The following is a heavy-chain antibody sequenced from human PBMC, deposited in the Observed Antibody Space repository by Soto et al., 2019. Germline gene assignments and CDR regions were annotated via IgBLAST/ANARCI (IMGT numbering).Heavy chain of an antibody. CDR2: VSSEGNTK. J-gene: IGHJ4*02. D-gene: IGHD6-13*01. V-gene: IGHV3-30*04. CDR1: GFTFRSYA. Sequence: QVQLVESGGGVVQPGTSLRLSCTTSGFTFRSYAMHWVRQAPGKGLEGVAVVSSEGNTKFYAESVTGRFTISKDNSKNTLYPQMDSLRADDTAVYFCARPRIPAPNTRVDCWGQGTLVTVSS. CDR3: ARPRIPAPNTRVDC.